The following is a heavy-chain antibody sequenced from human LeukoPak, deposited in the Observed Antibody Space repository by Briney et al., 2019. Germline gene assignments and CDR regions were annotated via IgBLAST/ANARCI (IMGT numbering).Heavy chain of an antibody. CDR1: GGSISSYY. Sequence: SGTLSLTCTVSGGSISSYYWSWIRQPPGKGLEWIGYIYYSGSTNYNPSLKSRVTISVDTSKNQFSLKLSSVTAADTAVYYCARDDGSGSYEGWFDPWGQGTLVTVSS. J-gene: IGHJ5*02. CDR2: IYYSGST. D-gene: IGHD3-10*01. V-gene: IGHV4-59*12. CDR3: ARDDGSGSYEGWFDP.